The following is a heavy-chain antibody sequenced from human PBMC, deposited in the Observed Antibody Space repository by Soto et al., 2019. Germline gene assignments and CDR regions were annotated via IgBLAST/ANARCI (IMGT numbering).Heavy chain of an antibody. V-gene: IGHV4-61*01. J-gene: IGHJ4*02. D-gene: IGHD4-17*01. CDR2: VYYSGTT. CDR3: ARTTAVPNTLRSRYFFDY. CDR1: GGSVSNKTYY. Sequence: QVQLQESGPGLLKPSETLSLTCSVSGGSVSNKTYYWSWIRQPPGKRLEWIGYVYYSGTTNYNPSLKSRVTISEDLSKNQFSLRLSSVTTADTALYYCARTTAVPNTLRSRYFFDYWGQGTLVTVSS.